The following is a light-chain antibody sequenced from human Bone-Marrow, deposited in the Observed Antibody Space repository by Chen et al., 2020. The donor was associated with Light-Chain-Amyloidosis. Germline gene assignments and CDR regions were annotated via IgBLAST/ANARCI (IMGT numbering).Light chain of an antibody. CDR2: RDT. CDR1: DLPTKY. V-gene: IGLV3-25*02. CDR3: QSADSSGTYGVI. J-gene: IGLJ2*01. Sequence: SYELTQPPSVSVSPGQTARITCSGDDLPTKYAYWYQQKPGQAPVLVIHRDTERPSGISERFSGSNSGTTATLTISGVQAEEEADYHCQSADSSGTYGVIFGGGTKLTVL.